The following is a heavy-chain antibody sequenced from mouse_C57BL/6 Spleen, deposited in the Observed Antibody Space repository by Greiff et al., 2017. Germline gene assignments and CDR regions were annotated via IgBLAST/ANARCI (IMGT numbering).Heavy chain of an antibody. CDR3: AHDYDGDY. V-gene: IGHV1-42*01. J-gene: IGHJ2*01. CDR1: GYSFTGYY. CDR2: INPSTGGT. D-gene: IGHD2-4*01. Sequence: VQLQQSGPELVKPGASVKISCKASGYSFTGYYMNWVKQSPEKSLEWIGEINPSTGGTTYNQKFKAKATLTVDKSSSTAYMQLKSLTSEDSAVYYCAHDYDGDYWGQGTTLTVSS.